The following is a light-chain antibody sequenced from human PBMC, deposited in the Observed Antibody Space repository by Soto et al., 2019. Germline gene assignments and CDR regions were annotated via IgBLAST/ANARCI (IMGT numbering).Light chain of an antibody. Sequence: DIQLTQSPSFLSASVGDRVTITCRASQGISSYLAWYQQKPGNAPKLLIYAASTLQSGVPSRFSGSGSGTDFTLTISSLQPEDFATYYCQQLNDYPITFGQGTRLEIK. V-gene: IGKV1-9*01. CDR2: AAS. CDR3: QQLNDYPIT. CDR1: QGISSY. J-gene: IGKJ5*01.